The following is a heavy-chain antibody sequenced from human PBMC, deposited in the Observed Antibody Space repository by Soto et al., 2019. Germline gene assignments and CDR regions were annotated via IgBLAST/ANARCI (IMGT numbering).Heavy chain of an antibody. CDR1: GFTFSSYG. D-gene: IGHD3-3*01. Sequence: QVQLVESGGGVVQPGRSLRLSCAASGFTFSSYGMHWVRQAPGKGLEWVAVIWYDGSNKYYADSVKGRFTISRDNSKNTLYLKMNSLRAEDTAVYYCARGYYVFGSGQFAYGAQGTLVTVPS. J-gene: IGHJ4*02. CDR2: IWYDGSNK. V-gene: IGHV3-33*01. CDR3: ARGYYVFGSGQFAY.